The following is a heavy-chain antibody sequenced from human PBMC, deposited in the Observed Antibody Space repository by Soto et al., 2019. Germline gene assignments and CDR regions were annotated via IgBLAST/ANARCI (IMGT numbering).Heavy chain of an antibody. CDR3: ARGRRSEELIYNYYYYYGMDV. CDR2: ISAYNGNT. D-gene: IGHD2-2*02. J-gene: IGHJ6*02. V-gene: IGHV1-18*04. Sequence: XSVKVACKASGYPLTSYGISWVRQAPGQGLEWMGWISAYNGNTNYAQKLQGRVTMTTDTSTSTAYMELRSLRSDDTAVYYCARGRRSEELIYNYYYYYGMDVWGQGTTVTVSS. CDR1: GYPLTSYG.